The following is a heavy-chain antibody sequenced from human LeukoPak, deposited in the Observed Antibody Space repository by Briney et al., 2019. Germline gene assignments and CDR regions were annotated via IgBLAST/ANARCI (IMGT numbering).Heavy chain of an antibody. V-gene: IGHV3-23*01. CDR1: GFTFSSYA. CDR2: ITGSGDTR. Sequence: PGGSLRLSCAASGFTFSSYAMSWVRQAPGKGLEWVSSITGSGDTRYYADSVKGRFTISRDNSKNMLYLQMDTLRAEDTAMYYCAKPISPRDANVFDIWGQGTMVAVSS. J-gene: IGHJ3*02. CDR3: AKPISPRDANVFDI. D-gene: IGHD3-9*01.